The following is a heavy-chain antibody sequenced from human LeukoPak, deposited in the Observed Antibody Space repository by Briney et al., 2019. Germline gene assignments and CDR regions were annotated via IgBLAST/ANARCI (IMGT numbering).Heavy chain of an antibody. J-gene: IGHJ3*02. V-gene: IGHV3-30*18. D-gene: IGHD3-22*01. CDR2: ISYDGSNK. CDR3: AKSITMIVVVIDAFDI. CDR1: GFTFSSYG. Sequence: AGGSLRLSCAASGFTFSSYGMHWVRQAPGKGLEWGAVISYDGSNKYYADSVKGRFTISRDNSKNTLYLQMNSLRAEDTAVYYCAKSITMIVVVIDAFDIWGQGTMVTVSA.